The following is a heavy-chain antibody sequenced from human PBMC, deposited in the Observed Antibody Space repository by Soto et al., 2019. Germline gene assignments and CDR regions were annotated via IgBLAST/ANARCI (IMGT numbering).Heavy chain of an antibody. CDR1: GYTLNEYL. V-gene: IGHV1-2*04. D-gene: IGHD2-15*01. CDR2: INPNGGGT. Sequence: GAPMKLACKASGYTLNEYLVYRVRQTPGQGLEWVAWINPNGGGTTYAQKFRDWVTVTRDTSIGTAYLELRSLRSDDTAVYYCARDHTKDNSIHGLDVWCQGITVTAS. CDR3: ARDHTKDNSIHGLDV. J-gene: IGHJ6*02.